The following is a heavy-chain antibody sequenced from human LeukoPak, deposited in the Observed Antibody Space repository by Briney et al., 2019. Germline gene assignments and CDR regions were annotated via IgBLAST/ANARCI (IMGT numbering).Heavy chain of an antibody. J-gene: IGHJ4*02. V-gene: IGHV4-4*02. Sequence: PSETLSLTCAVSGGSITSSNWWTWVRQPPGKGLEWIGETRHSGSTNYNPSLQSRVSMSVDKSKNLFSLKLSSVTAADTAMYYCARVYCSSSSCYYFDYWGQGTLVTVSS. CDR1: GGSITSSNW. D-gene: IGHD2-2*01. CDR2: TRHSGST. CDR3: ARVYCSSSSCYYFDY.